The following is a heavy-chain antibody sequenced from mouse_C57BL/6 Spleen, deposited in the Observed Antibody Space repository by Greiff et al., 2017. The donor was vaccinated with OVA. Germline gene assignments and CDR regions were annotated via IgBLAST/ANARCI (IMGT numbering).Heavy chain of an antibody. J-gene: IGHJ1*03. CDR2: ISYDGSN. CDR1: GYSITSGYY. V-gene: IGHV3-6*01. D-gene: IGHD2-5*01. CDR3: ARDSNYRYFDV. Sequence: EVQLQQSGPGLVKPSQSLSLTCSVTGYSITSGYYWNWIRQFPGNKLEWMGYISYDGSNNYNPSLKNRISITRDTSKNQFFLKLNSVTTEDTATYYCARDSNYRYFDVWGTGTTVTVSS.